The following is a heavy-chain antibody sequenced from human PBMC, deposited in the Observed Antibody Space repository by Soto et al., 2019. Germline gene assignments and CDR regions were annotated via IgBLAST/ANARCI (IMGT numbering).Heavy chain of an antibody. CDR3: AKDLGYDFWSGYHTFAD. CDR1: VFTFSSYG. CDR2: ISYDGSNK. Sequence: GGSLRLSCAASVFTFSSYGMHWVRQAPGKGLEWVAVISYDGSNKYYADSVKGRFTISRDNSKNTLYLQMNSLRAEDTAVYYCAKDLGYDFWSGYHTFADWGQGTLVTVSS. D-gene: IGHD3-3*01. V-gene: IGHV3-30*18. J-gene: IGHJ4*02.